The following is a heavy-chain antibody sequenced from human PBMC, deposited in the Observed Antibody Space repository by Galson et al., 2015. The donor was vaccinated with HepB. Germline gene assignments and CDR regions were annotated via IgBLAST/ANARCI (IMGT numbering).Heavy chain of an antibody. CDR2: ISFDGSNK. CDR3: ARVAVEGYGSCCSCYPDH. D-gene: IGHD2-15*01. J-gene: IGHJ4*02. V-gene: IGHV3-30-3*01. Sequence: SLRLSCAASGFSLSSYAMHWVRQAPGKGLEWVAVISFDGSNKFYADSVKGRITISKDNSKNTMYLQMNSVRPEDTAVYYCARVAVEGYGSCCSCYPDHWGQGTLVTVSS. CDR1: GFSLSSYA.